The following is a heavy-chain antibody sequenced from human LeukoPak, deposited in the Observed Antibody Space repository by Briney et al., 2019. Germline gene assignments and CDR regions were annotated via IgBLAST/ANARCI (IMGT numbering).Heavy chain of an antibody. D-gene: IGHD2-2*01. CDR1: GGTFSSYA. Sequence: SVTVSCKASGGTFSSYAISWVRQAPGQGLEWMGGIIPIFGTANYAQKFQGRVTITADESTSTAYMELSSLRSEDTAVYYCARGRAYCSSTSCYGGDWFHLWGQGTLVTVSS. J-gene: IGHJ5*02. CDR3: ARGRAYCSSTSCYGGDWFHL. CDR2: IIPIFGTA. V-gene: IGHV1-69*13.